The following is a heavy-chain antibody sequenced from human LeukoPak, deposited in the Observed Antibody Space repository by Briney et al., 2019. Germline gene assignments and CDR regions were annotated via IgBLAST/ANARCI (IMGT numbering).Heavy chain of an antibody. CDR2: MNPNSGNT. Sequence: ASVKVSCKASGYTFTSYDINWVRQATGQGREWMGWMNPNSGNTGYAQKFQGRVTMTRNTSISTAYMELSSLRSEDTAVYYCAREEVDPAGMDVWGQGTTVTVSS. CDR3: AREEVDPAGMDV. J-gene: IGHJ6*02. V-gene: IGHV1-8*01. D-gene: IGHD5-12*01. CDR1: GYTFTSYD.